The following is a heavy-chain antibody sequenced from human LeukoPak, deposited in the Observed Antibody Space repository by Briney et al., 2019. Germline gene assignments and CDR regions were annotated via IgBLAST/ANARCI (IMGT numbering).Heavy chain of an antibody. V-gene: IGHV3-23*01. CDR2: ISGSDGST. CDR3: AKTLATGGGSYNMDV. Sequence: PGGSLRLSCAASRFTFSSYAMSWVRQAPGKGLEWVSAISGSDGSTYYADSVKGRFTISRDNSENTLFLQMSSLRAEDTALYYCAKTLATGGGSYNMDVWGQGTTVTVS. CDR1: RFTFSSYA. J-gene: IGHJ6*02. D-gene: IGHD2-8*02.